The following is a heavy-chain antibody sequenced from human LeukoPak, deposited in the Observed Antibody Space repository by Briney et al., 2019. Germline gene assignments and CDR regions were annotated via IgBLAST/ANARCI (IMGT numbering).Heavy chain of an antibody. CDR3: ARVAGGGYDFWSGAYYYYYYMDV. CDR1: GYTFTSYA. J-gene: IGHJ6*03. V-gene: IGHV7-4-1*02. Sequence: ASVKVSCKASGYTFTSYAMNWVRQAPGQGLEWMGWINTNTGNPTYAQGFTGRFVFSLDTSVSTAYLQISSLKAEDTAVYYCARVAGGGYDFWSGAYYYYYYMDVWGKGTTVTVSS. D-gene: IGHD3-3*01. CDR2: INTNTGNP.